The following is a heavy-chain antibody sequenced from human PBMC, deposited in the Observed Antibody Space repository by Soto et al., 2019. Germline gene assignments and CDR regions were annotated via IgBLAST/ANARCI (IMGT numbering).Heavy chain of an antibody. CDR2: ISESGSRT. Sequence: GGSLRLSCAASGFTFSSYAMSWVRQAPGKGLEWVSAISESGSRTYYADSVKGQFTISRDNSKSTVYLQMNTLTAEDTAVYYCAKESHAGNPNHWIDSWGQGTLVTVSS. CDR3: AKESHAGNPNHWIDS. CDR1: GFTFSSYA. J-gene: IGHJ5*01. D-gene: IGHD1-1*01. V-gene: IGHV3-23*01.